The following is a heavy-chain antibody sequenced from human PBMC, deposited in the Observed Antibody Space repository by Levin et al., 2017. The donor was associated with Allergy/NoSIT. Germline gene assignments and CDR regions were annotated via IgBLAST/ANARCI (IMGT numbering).Heavy chain of an antibody. D-gene: IGHD1-26*01. CDR1: GFTFNSYS. J-gene: IGHJ6*03. CDR3: AREMWAYYMDV. V-gene: IGHV3-21*01. Sequence: GGSLRLSCAASGFTFNSYSMNWVRQAPGKGLEWVSSISSSSSYIYYADSVKGRFTISRDNAKNSLYLQMNSLRAEDTAVYYCAREMWAYYMDVWGKGTTVTVSS. CDR2: ISSSSSYI.